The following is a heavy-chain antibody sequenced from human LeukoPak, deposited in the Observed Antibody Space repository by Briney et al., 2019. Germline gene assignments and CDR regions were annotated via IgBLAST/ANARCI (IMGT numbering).Heavy chain of an antibody. CDR3: ARGYSGYDSVDY. Sequence: SQTLSLTCTVSAGSISSGDYYWSWIRQPPGKGLEWIGYIYYSGSTYYNPSLKSRVTISVDTSKNQFSLKLSSVTAADTAVYYCARGYSGYDSVDYWGQGTLVTVSS. CDR2: IYYSGST. J-gene: IGHJ4*02. V-gene: IGHV4-30-4*01. D-gene: IGHD5-12*01. CDR1: AGSISSGDYY.